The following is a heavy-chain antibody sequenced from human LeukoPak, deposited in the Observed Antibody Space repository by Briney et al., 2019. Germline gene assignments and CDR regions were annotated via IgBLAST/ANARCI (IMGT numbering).Heavy chain of an antibody. Sequence: ASVKVSCKASGYTFTSYYMHWVRQAPGQGLEWMGWINPNSGGTNYAQKFQGRVTMTRDTSISTAYMELSRLRSDDTAVYYCARVSSSWYFNMDVWGKGTTVTISS. V-gene: IGHV1-2*02. CDR2: INPNSGGT. D-gene: IGHD6-13*01. CDR3: ARVSSSWYFNMDV. J-gene: IGHJ6*03. CDR1: GYTFTSYY.